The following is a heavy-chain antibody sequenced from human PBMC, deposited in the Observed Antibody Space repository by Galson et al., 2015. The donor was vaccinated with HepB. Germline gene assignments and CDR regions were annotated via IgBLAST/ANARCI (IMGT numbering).Heavy chain of an antibody. CDR1: GYTFTSYG. J-gene: IGHJ5*01. CDR3: ARDDLGDYYDSSPDYRPPNWFDP. V-gene: IGHV1-18*04. CDR2: ISAYNGIT. D-gene: IGHD3-22*01. Sequence: SVKVSCKASGYTFTSYGISWVRRAPGQGLEWMGWISAYNGITNYAQNLQGRVTMTIDTSTSTAYMELRSLRSDDTAIYYCARDDLGDYYDSSPDYRPPNWFDPWGQGTLVTVSS.